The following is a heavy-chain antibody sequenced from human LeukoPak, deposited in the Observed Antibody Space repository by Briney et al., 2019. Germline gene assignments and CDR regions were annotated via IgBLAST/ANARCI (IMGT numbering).Heavy chain of an antibody. V-gene: IGHV3-23*01. CDR3: AKAIAVAVSFDY. CDR1: GFTFGLYA. D-gene: IGHD6-19*01. CDR2: VSGSGSNR. Sequence: GGSLRLSCAASGFTFGLYAMNWVRQAPGKGLEWVATVSGSGSNRYYAGSVEGRFTISRDNSKNTLYLQMNSLRAEDTALYYCAKAIAVAVSFDYWGQGTLVTVSS. J-gene: IGHJ4*02.